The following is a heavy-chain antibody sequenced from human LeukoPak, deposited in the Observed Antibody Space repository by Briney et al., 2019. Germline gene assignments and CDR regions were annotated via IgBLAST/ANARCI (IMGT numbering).Heavy chain of an antibody. J-gene: IGHJ4*02. CDR2: ISPDGTTS. V-gene: IGHV3-11*01. Sequence: GGSLRLSCAAAGFTFSDHYMTWIRQAPGKALEWVSYISPDGTTSYYADSLKGRFTVSRDNAKNSLYLQMNSLSAEDTAVYYCAKDLVIVRFGYWGQGTLVTVSS. CDR1: GFTFSDHY. D-gene: IGHD3-22*01. CDR3: AKDLVIVRFGY.